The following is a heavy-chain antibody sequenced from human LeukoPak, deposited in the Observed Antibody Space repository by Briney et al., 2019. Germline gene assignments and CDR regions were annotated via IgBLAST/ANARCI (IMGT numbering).Heavy chain of an antibody. D-gene: IGHD5-12*01. V-gene: IGHV1-2*02. CDR1: GYTFTGYY. J-gene: IGHJ3*02. CDR2: INPNSGDT. CDR3: AREAIVATIPVLAFDI. Sequence: GASVNVSCKASGYTFTGYYMQWVRQATGQGLEWMGWINPNSGDTNYAQKFQGRVTMTRDTSISTAYMELSRLRSDDTAVYYCAREAIVATIPVLAFDIWGQGTMVTVSS.